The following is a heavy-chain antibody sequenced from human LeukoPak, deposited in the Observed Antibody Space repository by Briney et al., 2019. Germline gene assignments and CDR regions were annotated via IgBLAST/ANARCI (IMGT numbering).Heavy chain of an antibody. D-gene: IGHD3-22*01. CDR2: LSGSGGST. V-gene: IGHV3-23*01. J-gene: IGHJ4*02. CDR3: AKDHDSSVYYEGYLDY. CDR1: GFTFSSYA. Sequence: GGSLRLSCAASGFTFSSYAMTWVRQASGKGLEWVSTLSGSGGSTYYADSVTGRFTISRDNSKNTLYLLMNSLRAEDTAVYYCAKDHDSSVYYEGYLDYWGQGTLVTVSS.